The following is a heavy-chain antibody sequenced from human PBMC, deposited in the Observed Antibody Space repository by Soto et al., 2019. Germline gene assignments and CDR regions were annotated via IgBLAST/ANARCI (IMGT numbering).Heavy chain of an antibody. V-gene: IGHV4-34*01. CDR1: GGSFSGYY. J-gene: IGHJ5*02. Sequence: SETLSLTCAVYGGSFSGYYWTWIRQPPGTGLEWIGEINHSGSTNYNPSLKSRVTISVDTSKNQFSLKLSSVTAADTAVYYCARLLFGAANWFDPWGQGTLVTVSS. D-gene: IGHD3-10*01. CDR2: INHSGST. CDR3: ARLLFGAANWFDP.